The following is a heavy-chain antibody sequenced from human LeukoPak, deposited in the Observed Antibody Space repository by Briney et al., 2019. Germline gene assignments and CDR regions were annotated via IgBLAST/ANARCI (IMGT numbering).Heavy chain of an antibody. V-gene: IGHV1-46*01. D-gene: IGHD2-2*01. CDR2: INPSGGST. CDR1: GYTFTDYY. Sequence: ASVKVSCKASGYTFTDYYMHWVRQAPGQGLEWMGVINPSGGSTSYAQKFQGRVTMTRDPSTSTVYMELSSLISEDTAVYYCARGGLYCSSTSCPSSEYWGQGTLVTVSS. J-gene: IGHJ4*02. CDR3: ARGGLYCSSTSCPSSEY.